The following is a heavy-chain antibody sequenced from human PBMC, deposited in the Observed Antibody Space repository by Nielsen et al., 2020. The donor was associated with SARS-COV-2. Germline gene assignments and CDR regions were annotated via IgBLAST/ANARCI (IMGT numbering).Heavy chain of an antibody. J-gene: IGHJ6*02. CDR1: GFTFSSYG. Sequence: GESLKISCAASGFTFSSYGMHWVRQAPGKGLEWVAVIWYDGSNKYYADSVMGRFTISRDNAKNSLYLQMDSLRVEDTAVYYCARDRPNFYYYGMDVWGQGTTVTVSS. CDR2: IWYDGSNK. CDR3: ARDRPNFYYYGMDV. V-gene: IGHV3-33*01.